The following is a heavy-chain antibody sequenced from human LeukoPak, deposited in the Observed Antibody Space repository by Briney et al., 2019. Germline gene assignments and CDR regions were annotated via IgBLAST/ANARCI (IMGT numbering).Heavy chain of an antibody. CDR1: GFTFSSYG. D-gene: IGHD3-22*01. Sequence: GGSLRLSCAASGFTFSSYGMHWVRQASGKGLEWVGRIRSKANSYATAYAASVKGRFTISRDDSKNTAYLQMNSLKTEDTAVYYCTRQSDSSGYYSVYYGMDVWGQGTTVTVSS. CDR2: IRSKANSYAT. J-gene: IGHJ6*02. CDR3: TRQSDSSGYYSVYYGMDV. V-gene: IGHV3-73*01.